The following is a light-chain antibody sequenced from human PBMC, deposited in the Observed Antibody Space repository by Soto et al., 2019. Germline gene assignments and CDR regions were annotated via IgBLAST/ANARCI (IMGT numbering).Light chain of an antibody. CDR3: AAWDDSLSGPL. CDR2: TNH. V-gene: IGLV1-47*02. Sequence: QSVLTQPPSASGTPGQRVTISCSGGTSNIGSNSVYWYQQLPGRAPKLLIYTNHDRPSVVPDRFSGSKSGTSGSLAISGLRPEDEADYYCAAWDDSLSGPLFGAGTKLTVL. J-gene: IGLJ2*01. CDR1: TSNIGSNS.